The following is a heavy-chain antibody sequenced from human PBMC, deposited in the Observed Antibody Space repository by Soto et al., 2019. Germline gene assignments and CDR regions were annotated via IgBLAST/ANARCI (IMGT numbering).Heavy chain of an antibody. Sequence: EASVKVSCKASGYTFTSYAMHWVRQAPGQRLEWMGWINAGNGNTKYSQKFQGRVTITRDTSASTAYMELSSLRSEDTAVYYCARDHPAGTPDYWGQGTLVTVSS. V-gene: IGHV1-3*01. J-gene: IGHJ4*02. CDR3: ARDHPAGTPDY. CDR1: GYTFTSYA. D-gene: IGHD1-7*01. CDR2: INAGNGNT.